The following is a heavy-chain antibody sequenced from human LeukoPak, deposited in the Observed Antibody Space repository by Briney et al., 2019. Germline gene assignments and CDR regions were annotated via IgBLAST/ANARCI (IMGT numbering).Heavy chain of an antibody. CDR1: GGSISSYY. V-gene: IGHV4-4*07. CDR3: ARDVTAILSCWFDP. CDR2: IYTSGST. D-gene: IGHD2-21*02. Sequence: SETLSLTCTVSGGSISSYYWSWIRQPAGKGLEWIGRIYTSGSTNYNPSLKSRVTMSVDTSKNQFSLKLSSVTAADTAAYYCARDVTAILSCWFDPWGQGTLVTVSS. J-gene: IGHJ5*02.